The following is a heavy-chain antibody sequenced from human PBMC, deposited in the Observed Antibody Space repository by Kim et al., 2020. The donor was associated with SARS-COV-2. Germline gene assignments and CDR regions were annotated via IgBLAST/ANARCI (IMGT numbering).Heavy chain of an antibody. V-gene: IGHV1-46*01. CDR2: INPSGGST. J-gene: IGHJ6*02. D-gene: IGHD1-26*01. Sequence: ASVKVSCKASGYTFTSYYMHWVRQAPGQGLEWMGIINPSGGSTSYAQKFQGRVTMTRDTSTSTVYMELSSLRSEDTAVYYCARADMGVGATTGYYYYGMDVWGQGTTVTVSS. CDR3: ARADMGVGATTGYYYYGMDV. CDR1: GYTFTSYY.